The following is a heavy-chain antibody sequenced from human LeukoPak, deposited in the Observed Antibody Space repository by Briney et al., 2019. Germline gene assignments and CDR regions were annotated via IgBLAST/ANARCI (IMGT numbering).Heavy chain of an antibody. CDR2: ISYAGLT. D-gene: IGHD3-10*01. J-gene: IGHJ4*02. CDR3: ARHPDSTFGEVAFHY. Sequence: PSETLSLTCTVSGGSISSGAYYWGWIRQPPGKGLEWIGSISYAGLTYYHPSFKSRVTISVDTSKKQLSLKLSSVTAADTAVYYCARHPDSTFGEVAFHYWGLGTLVTVSS. V-gene: IGHV4-39*01. CDR1: GGSISSGAYY.